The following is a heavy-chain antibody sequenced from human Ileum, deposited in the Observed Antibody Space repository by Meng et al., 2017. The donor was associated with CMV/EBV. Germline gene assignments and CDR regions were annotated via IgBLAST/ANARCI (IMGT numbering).Heavy chain of an antibody. Sequence: SLTCTVSGGSISSSSYYWGWIRQPPGKGLEWIGSIYYSGTTYYNPSLKSRVTISVDTSKNQFSLKLSSVTAADTAVYYCAREQANFYGSGWYNWFDPWGQGTLVTVSS. CDR3: AREQANFYGSGWYNWFDP. D-gene: IGHD3-10*01. CDR2: IYYSGTT. V-gene: IGHV4-39*07. CDR1: GGSISSSSYY. J-gene: IGHJ5*02.